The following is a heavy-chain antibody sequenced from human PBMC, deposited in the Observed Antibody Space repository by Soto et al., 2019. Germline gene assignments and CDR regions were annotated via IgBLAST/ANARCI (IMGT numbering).Heavy chain of an antibody. D-gene: IGHD6-13*01. Sequence: GGSLRLSCAASGFTFSSYAMSWVRQAPGKGLEWVSAISGSGGSTYYADSVKGRFTISRDNSKNTLYLQMNSLRAEDTAVYYCAKQQQLGSPYYYYGMDVWGQGTTVTVSS. V-gene: IGHV3-23*01. CDR3: AKQQQLGSPYYYYGMDV. J-gene: IGHJ6*02. CDR1: GFTFSSYA. CDR2: ISGSGGST.